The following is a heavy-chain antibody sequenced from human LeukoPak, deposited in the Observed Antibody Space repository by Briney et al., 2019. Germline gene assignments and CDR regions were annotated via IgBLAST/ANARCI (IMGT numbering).Heavy chain of an antibody. J-gene: IGHJ5*02. Sequence: ASVKVSCKAAGYTFTGYYIHWVRQAPGQGVEWMGWINPNSGGPNYAQKFQGRVTMTRDTSISTAYMEMSRLRSGDTAVYYCARDVSAGGTNWFDPWGQGTLVTVSS. CDR3: ARDVSAGGTNWFDP. CDR2: INPNSGGP. CDR1: GYTFTGYY. V-gene: IGHV1-2*02. D-gene: IGHD3-16*01.